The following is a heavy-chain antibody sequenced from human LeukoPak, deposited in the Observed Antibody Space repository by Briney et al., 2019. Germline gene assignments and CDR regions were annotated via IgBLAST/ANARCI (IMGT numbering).Heavy chain of an antibody. V-gene: IGHV3-21*01. CDR1: GFTFSSYS. CDR3: ARDRDMDV. Sequence: GGSLRLSCAASGFTFSSYSMNWVRQAPGKGPEWVSSISISSDDIYYADSVKGRFTISRDNAKNALYLQMNSLRVEDTALYCCARDRDMDVWGKGTTVTISS. CDR2: ISISSDDI. J-gene: IGHJ6*03.